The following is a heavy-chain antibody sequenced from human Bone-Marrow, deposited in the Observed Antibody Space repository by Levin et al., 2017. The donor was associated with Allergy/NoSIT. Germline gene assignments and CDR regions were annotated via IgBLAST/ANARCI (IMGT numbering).Heavy chain of an antibody. CDR3: ARMGQNGDYVG. J-gene: IGHJ4*02. V-gene: IGHV3-33*01. CDR1: GFTFSSYG. CDR2: IWYDGSNK. D-gene: IGHD4-17*01. Sequence: GESLKISCAASGFTFSSYGMHWVRQAPGKGLEWVAVIWYDGSNKYYADSVKGRFTISRDNSKNTLYLQMNSLRAEDTAVYYCARMGQNGDYVGWGQGTLVTVSS.